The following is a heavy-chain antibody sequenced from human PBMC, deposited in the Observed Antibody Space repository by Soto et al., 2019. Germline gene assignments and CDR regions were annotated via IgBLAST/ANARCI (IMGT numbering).Heavy chain of an antibody. J-gene: IGHJ4*02. Sequence: EVQLVESGGGLVKAGGSLRLFCTASGFTFRNYNMNWVRQAPGKGLEWVSSISTGGAYMFYADSVKGRFTISRDNAKNFFFLKKTSPGAEDLRVYNCGRDIASRGVYYLTSGGQETLFTVSS. V-gene: IGHV3-21*06. CDR2: ISTGGAYM. CDR1: GFTFRNYN. CDR3: GRDIASRGVYYLTS. D-gene: IGHD3-22*01.